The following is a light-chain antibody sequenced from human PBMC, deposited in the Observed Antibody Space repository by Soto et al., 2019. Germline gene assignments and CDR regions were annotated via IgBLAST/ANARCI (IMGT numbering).Light chain of an antibody. Sequence: QMTQSPSSLSASVGDRVTITCRASENINTFLNWYQQKPGKGPKLLIYAASSLQSGVPSRFSGSGSGTDFTLTIISLQPEDFATYYCQHVSSKPTFGQGTKVDIK. J-gene: IGKJ1*01. V-gene: IGKV1-39*01. CDR1: ENINTF. CDR3: QHVSSKPT. CDR2: AAS.